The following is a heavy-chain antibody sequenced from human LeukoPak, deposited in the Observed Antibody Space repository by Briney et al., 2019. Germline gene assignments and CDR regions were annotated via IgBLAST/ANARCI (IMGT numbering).Heavy chain of an antibody. Sequence: GGSLRLSCAASGFTFSSYWMHWVRQAPGKGLVWVSRINSDGSSTSYADSVKGRFTISRDNAKNTLYLQMNSLRAEGTAVYYCARDRAECSSTSCYAFGMDVWGQGTTVTVSS. CDR2: INSDGSST. V-gene: IGHV3-74*01. CDR1: GFTFSSYW. D-gene: IGHD2-2*01. CDR3: ARDRAECSSTSCYAFGMDV. J-gene: IGHJ6*02.